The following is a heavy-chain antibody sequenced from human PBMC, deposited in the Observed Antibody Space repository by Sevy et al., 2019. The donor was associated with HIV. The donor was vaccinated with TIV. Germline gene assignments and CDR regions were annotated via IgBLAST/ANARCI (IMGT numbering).Heavy chain of an antibody. D-gene: IGHD3-3*01. J-gene: IGHJ6*02. V-gene: IGHV3-30*04. CDR2: ISYDGSTK. CDR1: GFTFSRYA. CDR3: ARSTYYDFWSGYSRLNYYSLDI. Sequence: GGSLRLSCAASGFTFSRYAMHWVRQAPGKGLERVTVISYDGSTKYYADSVKGRFTISRDNSKNTLYVLMNRLRAEDTAVYFCARSTYYDFWSGYSRLNYYSLDIWGQGTTVTVSS.